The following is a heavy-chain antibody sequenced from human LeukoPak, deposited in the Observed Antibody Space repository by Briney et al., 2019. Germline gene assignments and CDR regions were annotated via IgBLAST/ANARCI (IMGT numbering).Heavy chain of an antibody. J-gene: IGHJ4*02. Sequence: PGGSLGLSCAASGFTFSSYWMSWVRQAPGKGLEWVGNIKQDGSEKYYVDSVKGRFTISRDNAKNSLYLQMNSLRAEDTAVYYCARSHPHYMITFGGVIAYFDYWGQGTLVTVSS. V-gene: IGHV3-7*01. CDR2: IKQDGSEK. CDR1: GFTFSSYW. CDR3: ARSHPHYMITFGGVIAYFDY. D-gene: IGHD3-16*02.